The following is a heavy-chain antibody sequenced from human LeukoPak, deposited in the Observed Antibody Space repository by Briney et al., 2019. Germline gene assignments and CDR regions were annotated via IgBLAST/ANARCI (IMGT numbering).Heavy chain of an antibody. CDR2: FSGSTIYI. J-gene: IGHJ6*03. D-gene: IGHD3-3*01. CDR1: GFTFNSYS. V-gene: IGHV3-21*01. CDR3: TRERGAGGFGVVIKRSYYYRDV. Sequence: GGSLRLSCGASGFTFNSYSMNGFRRAPGKGLEGVSSFSGSTIYIYYADSFKARFTISRDNAKNSLYLQMNSLRAEDTAVYYCTRERGAGGFGVVIKRSYYYRDVWGKGTTVPVS.